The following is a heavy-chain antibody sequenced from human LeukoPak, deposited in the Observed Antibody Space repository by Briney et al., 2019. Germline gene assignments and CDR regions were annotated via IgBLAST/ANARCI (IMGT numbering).Heavy chain of an antibody. V-gene: IGHV1-69*13. CDR2: IIPIFGTA. CDR3: ARVLLRFLEWYSGGDSYYFDY. D-gene: IGHD3-3*01. Sequence: ASVKVSCKASGGTFSSYAISWVRQAPGQGLEWMGGIIPIFGTANYAQKFQGRVTITADESTSTAYMELSSLRSEDTAVYYCARVLLRFLEWYSGGDSYYFDYWGQGTLVTVSS. CDR1: GGTFSSYA. J-gene: IGHJ4*02.